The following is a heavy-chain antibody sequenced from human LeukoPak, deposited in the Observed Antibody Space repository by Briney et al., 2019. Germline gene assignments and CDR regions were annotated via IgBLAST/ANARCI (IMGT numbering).Heavy chain of an antibody. CDR2: ISGSGGST. D-gene: IGHD3-22*01. V-gene: IGHV3-23*01. J-gene: IGHJ3*01. Sequence: PGGSLRLSCAASGFTFSSYAMSWVRQAPGKGLEWVSAISGSGGSTYYADSVKGRFTISSDNSKNTLYLQMNSLRAEDTAVYYCAKDPPKYYDSSGYWPTAFDVWGQGTMVTVSS. CDR3: AKDPPKYYDSSGYWPTAFDV. CDR1: GFTFSSYA.